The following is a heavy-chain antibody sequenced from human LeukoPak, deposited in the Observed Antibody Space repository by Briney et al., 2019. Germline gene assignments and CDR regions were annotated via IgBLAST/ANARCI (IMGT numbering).Heavy chain of an antibody. CDR3: AKNLRTSVAAFEY. D-gene: IGHD6-19*01. CDR1: GFTFSNYA. J-gene: IGHJ4*02. CDR2: ISPRSSSI. Sequence: GGSLRLSCTASGFTFSNYAMTWVRQAPGKGLEWISAISPRSSSIYYSDSVRGRFTVSRDNSKNTLYLQMNRLTAEDTAVYYCAKNLRTSVAAFEYWGQGTLVTVSS. V-gene: IGHV3-23*01.